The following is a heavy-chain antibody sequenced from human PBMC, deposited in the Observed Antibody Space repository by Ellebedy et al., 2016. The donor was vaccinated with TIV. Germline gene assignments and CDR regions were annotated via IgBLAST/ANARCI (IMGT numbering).Heavy chain of an antibody. D-gene: IGHD1-14*01. CDR2: IYPGNSDT. J-gene: IGHJ4*02. V-gene: IGHV5-51*01. CDR1: GYNFAIYW. CDR3: ARPETTSEGSDY. Sequence: GESLKISCQSSGYNFAIYWIAWVRQMPGKGLEWMGIIYPGNSDTRYSPSFQGQVTISADKSISTAYLQWGSLKASDTAIYYCARPETTSEGSDYWGQGTLVTVSS.